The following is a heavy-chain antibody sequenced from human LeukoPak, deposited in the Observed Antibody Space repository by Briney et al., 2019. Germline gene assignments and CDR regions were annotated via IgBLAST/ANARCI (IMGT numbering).Heavy chain of an antibody. D-gene: IGHD3-16*02. V-gene: IGHV4-30-2*01. CDR3: ASSIYVWGSYRYPQLDY. CDR2: IYHSGST. Sequence: SQTLSLTCAVSGGSISSGGYSWSWIRQPPGKGLEWIGYIYHSGSTYYNPSLKSRVTISVDRSKNQFSLKLSSVTAADTAVYYCASSIYVWGSYRYPQLDYWGQGTLVTVSS. J-gene: IGHJ4*02. CDR1: GGSISSGGYS.